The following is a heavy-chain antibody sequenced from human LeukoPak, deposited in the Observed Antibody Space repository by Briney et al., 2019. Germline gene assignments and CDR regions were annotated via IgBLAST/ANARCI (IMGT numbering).Heavy chain of an antibody. Sequence: ASVKVSCKVSGYTLIELSMHWMRQAPGKGLEWMGGFDPEDGETIYAQKFQGRVTMTEDTSTDTAYMELSSLRSEDTAVYYCARGVPRYCRSPGRAAAGICGVYWGQGTLVTVSS. CDR1: GYTLIELS. D-gene: IGHD6-13*01. V-gene: IGHV1-24*01. CDR2: FDPEDGET. J-gene: IGHJ4*02. CDR3: ARGVPRYCRSPGRAAAGICGVY.